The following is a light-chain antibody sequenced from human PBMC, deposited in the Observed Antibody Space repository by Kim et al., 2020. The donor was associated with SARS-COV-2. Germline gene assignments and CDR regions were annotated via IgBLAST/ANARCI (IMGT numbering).Light chain of an antibody. CDR2: DAS. CDR1: QDISNY. Sequence: SASVGDRVTITCQASQDISNYLDWYQQKPGNAPKLLIYDASNLESGVPSRFSGSGSGTDFTFTISSLQPEDIATYYCQQYDDLPYTFGQGTKLEI. V-gene: IGKV1-33*01. CDR3: QQYDDLPYT. J-gene: IGKJ2*01.